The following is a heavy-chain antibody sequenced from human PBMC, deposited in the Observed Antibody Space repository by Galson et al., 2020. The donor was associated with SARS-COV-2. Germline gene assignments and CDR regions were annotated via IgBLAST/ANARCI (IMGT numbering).Heavy chain of an antibody. CDR1: GGSISSYY. J-gene: IGHJ6*02. CDR2: IYYSGST. V-gene: IGHV4-59*13. D-gene: IGHD3-9*01. CDR3: ARGYYDILTGYPYYYYYGMDV. Sequence: SETLSLTCTVSGGSISSYYWSWIRQPPGKGLEWIVYIYYSGSTNYNPSLKSRVTISVDTSKNQFSLKLSSVTAADTAVYYCARGYYDILTGYPYYYYYGMDVWGQGTTVTVSS.